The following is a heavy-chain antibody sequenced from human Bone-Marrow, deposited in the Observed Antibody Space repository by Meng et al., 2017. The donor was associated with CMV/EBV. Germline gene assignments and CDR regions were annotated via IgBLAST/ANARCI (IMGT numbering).Heavy chain of an antibody. CDR3: ARGRDYYDSSGYYYPSFDY. CDR2: INHSGST. V-gene: IGHV4-39*07. J-gene: IGHJ4*02. Sequence: SETLSLTCTVSGGSIRSRNNYWAWIRQAPGKGLEWIGEINHSGSTNYNPSLKSRVTISVDTSKNQFSLKLSSVTAADTAVYYCARGRDYYDSSGYYYPSFDYWGQGTLVTVSS. D-gene: IGHD3-22*01. CDR1: GGSIRSRNNY.